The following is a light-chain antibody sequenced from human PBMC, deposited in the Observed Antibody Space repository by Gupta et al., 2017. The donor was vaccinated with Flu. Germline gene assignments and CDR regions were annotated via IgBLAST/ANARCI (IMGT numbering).Light chain of an antibody. J-gene: IGLJ3*02. Sequence: SYVLTQPPSVSVAPGQTARITCGGNNIGSKSVHWYQQKPGQAPELVVYDDNDRPSGIPERFSGSNSGNTATLTIRRVEAGDEADYYCQVWDSGSDQWVFGGVTKLTVL. CDR1: NIGSKS. CDR2: DDN. CDR3: QVWDSGSDQWV. V-gene: IGLV3-21*02.